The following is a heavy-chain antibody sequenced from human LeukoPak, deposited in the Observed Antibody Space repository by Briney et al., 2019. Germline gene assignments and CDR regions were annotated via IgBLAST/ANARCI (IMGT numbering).Heavy chain of an antibody. J-gene: IGHJ4*02. V-gene: IGHV3-74*01. Sequence: GGSLRLSCAASGFTFSNFWMHWVRQTPGKGLLWVSRINNDGDTTNYADSVKGRFTISRDNAKSTLYLQLSSLRAEDTAIYYCARAYTSGRDRYYFDYWGQGALVTVSS. CDR1: GFTFSNFW. CDR2: INNDGDTT. D-gene: IGHD6-19*01. CDR3: ARAYTSGRDRYYFDY.